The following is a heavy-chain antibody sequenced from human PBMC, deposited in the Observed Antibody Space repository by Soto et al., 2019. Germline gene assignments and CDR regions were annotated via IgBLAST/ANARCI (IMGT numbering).Heavy chain of an antibody. J-gene: IGHJ1*01. CDR1: GFSFSDQF. CDR2: SRNKANSYTT. V-gene: IGHV3-72*01. D-gene: IGHD6-13*01. Sequence: PVGSLRLSCAASGFSFSDQFMDWVRHIPGKGLEWVGRSRNKANSYTTEYAASVKGRFSISRDDSKNSLFLQMSSLKTEDTAVYYCAGGATGRAPFQHWGQGTLVTVSS. CDR3: AGGATGRAPFQH.